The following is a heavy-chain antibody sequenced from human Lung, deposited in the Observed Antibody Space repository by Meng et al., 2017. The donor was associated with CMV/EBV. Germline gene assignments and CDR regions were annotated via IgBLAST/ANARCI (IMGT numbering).Heavy chain of an antibody. CDR3: ARGLADFDI. CDR1: GFAFRNYG. V-gene: IGHV3-23*01. CDR2: STGTGGTT. J-gene: IGHJ3*02. Sequence: GESXKISCAASGFAFRNYGMSWVRQAPGKGLEWVSASTGTGGTTYYTDSVKGRFTISRDNSKNTLFLQMNSLRAEDTAVFYCARGLADFDIWGQGTMVTVSS.